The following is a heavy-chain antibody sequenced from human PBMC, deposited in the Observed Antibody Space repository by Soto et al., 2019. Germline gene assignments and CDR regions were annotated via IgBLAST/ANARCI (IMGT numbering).Heavy chain of an antibody. CDR1: GGSISSYY. J-gene: IGHJ4*02. CDR3: ALAAAGTGLFDY. D-gene: IGHD6-13*01. V-gene: IGHV4-59*01. CDR2: IYYSGST. Sequence: SETLSLTCTGSGGSISSYYWSWIRQPPGKGLEWIGYIYYSGSTNYNPSLKSRVTISVDTSKNQFSLKLSSVTAADTAVYYCALAAAGTGLFDYWGQGTLVTVS.